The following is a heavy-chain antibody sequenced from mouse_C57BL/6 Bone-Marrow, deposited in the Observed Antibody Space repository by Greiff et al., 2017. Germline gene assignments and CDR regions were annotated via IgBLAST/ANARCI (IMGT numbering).Heavy chain of an antibody. V-gene: IGHV5-17*01. Sequence: DVMLVESGGGLVKPGGSLKLSCAASGFTFSDYGMHWVRQAPEKGLEWVAYISSGSSTIYYADTVKGRFTISRDTAKNTLFLQMTSLRSEDTAMYYCARKLDWDDYWYFDVWGTGTTVTVSS. CDR2: ISSGSSTI. D-gene: IGHD4-1*01. J-gene: IGHJ1*03. CDR1: GFTFSDYG. CDR3: ARKLDWDDYWYFDV.